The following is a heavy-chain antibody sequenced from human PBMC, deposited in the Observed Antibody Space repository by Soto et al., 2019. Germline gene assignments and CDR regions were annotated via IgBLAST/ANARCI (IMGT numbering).Heavy chain of an antibody. V-gene: IGHV3-23*01. J-gene: IGHJ3*02. Sequence: GGSLRLSCAASGFTFSSYAMSWVRQAPGKGLEWVSAISGSGGSTYYADSVKGRFTISRDNSKNTLYLQMNSLRAEDTAVYYWANPSSSVEAFDIWGQGTMVTVSS. CDR2: ISGSGGST. D-gene: IGHD6-6*01. CDR1: GFTFSSYA. CDR3: ANPSSSVEAFDI.